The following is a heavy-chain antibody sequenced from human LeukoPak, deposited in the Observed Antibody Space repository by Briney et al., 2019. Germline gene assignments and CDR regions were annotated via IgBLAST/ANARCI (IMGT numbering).Heavy chain of an antibody. CDR2: INDYTGNT. Sequence: SETLSLTCDVFGGSFTDYFWTWIRQSPGKGLEWIGEINDYTGNTNYNPSLNSRVSISLEKSKNQFSLELRSATAADTAVYYCARGRIAKIVVVHSFHYGMDVWGQGTTVTVSS. CDR3: ARGRIAKIVVVHSFHYGMDV. V-gene: IGHV4-34*01. CDR1: GGSFTDYF. D-gene: IGHD3-22*01. J-gene: IGHJ6*02.